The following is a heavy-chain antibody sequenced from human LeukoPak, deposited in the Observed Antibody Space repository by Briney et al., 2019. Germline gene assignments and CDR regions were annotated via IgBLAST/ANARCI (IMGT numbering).Heavy chain of an antibody. CDR1: GFTFSSYW. CDR3: ARDPSGVYGDYFDY. CDR2: INSDGSST. V-gene: IGHV3-74*01. J-gene: IGHJ4*02. D-gene: IGHD4-17*01. Sequence: GGSLRLSCAASGFTFSSYWMHWVRQGPGKGLVWVSRINSDGSSTTYADSVKGRFTISRDNAKNTLYLQMNSLRAEDTAVYYLARDPSGVYGDYFDYWVQGTLVTVSS.